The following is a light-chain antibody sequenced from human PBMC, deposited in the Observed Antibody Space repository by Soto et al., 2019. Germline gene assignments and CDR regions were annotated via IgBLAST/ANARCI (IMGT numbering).Light chain of an antibody. CDR1: SSNIGALYD. Sequence: QSVLTQPPSVSGAPGQRVTISCTGSSSNIGALYDVHWYKQLPGAAPKLLIYGNINRPSGVPDRFSGSKSGTSASLAITGLQAEDEADYYCQSYDSSLSGSVFGTGTKVTVL. CDR3: QSYDSSLSGSV. J-gene: IGLJ1*01. CDR2: GNI. V-gene: IGLV1-40*01.